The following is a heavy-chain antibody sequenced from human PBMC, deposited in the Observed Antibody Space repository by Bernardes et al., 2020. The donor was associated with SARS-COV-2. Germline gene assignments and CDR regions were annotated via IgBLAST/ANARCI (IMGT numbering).Heavy chain of an antibody. V-gene: IGHV4-59*08. Sequence: SETLSLTCTVSGGSISGYYWSWIRQSPGKGLEWNGYFYNSRSTSHNPSLKSRVTMSVDTSKNQFSLKLSSVTAADTAVYYCARLPRSYYFYFRMDVWGQGTTVTVSS. CDR3: ARLPRSYYFYFRMDV. J-gene: IGHJ6*02. CDR1: GGSISGYY. CDR2: FYNSRST.